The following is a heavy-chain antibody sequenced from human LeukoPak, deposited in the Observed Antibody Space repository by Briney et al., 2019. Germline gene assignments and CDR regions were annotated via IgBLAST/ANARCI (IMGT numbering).Heavy chain of an antibody. CDR3: ARDLSGYDYWDY. D-gene: IGHD5-12*01. CDR2: ISFDGSNK. V-gene: IGHV3-30*04. Sequence: PGGSLRLSCAASGFTFSSYAMHWVRQAPGKGLEWVAVISFDGSNKYYADSVKGRFTISRGNSKNTLYLQMNSLRAEDTAVYYCARDLSGYDYWDYWGQGTLVTVSS. CDR1: GFTFSSYA. J-gene: IGHJ4*02.